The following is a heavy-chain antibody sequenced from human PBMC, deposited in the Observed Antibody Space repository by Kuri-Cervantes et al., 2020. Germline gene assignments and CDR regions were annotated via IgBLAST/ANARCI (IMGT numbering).Heavy chain of an antibody. CDR1: GGSISSGDYY. Sequence: SETLSLTCTVSGGSISSGDYYWSWIRQPPGKGLEWIGYIYYSGSTYYNPSPKNRITISVDTSKNQFSLKLCTVSAPDTAVLYCARGPRDCSGSTSCHFGEYWYFDLWGRGTLVTVSS. V-gene: IGHV4-30-4*01. J-gene: IGHJ2*01. D-gene: IGHD2-2*01. CDR3: ARGPRDCSGSTSCHFGEYWYFDL. CDR2: IYYSGST.